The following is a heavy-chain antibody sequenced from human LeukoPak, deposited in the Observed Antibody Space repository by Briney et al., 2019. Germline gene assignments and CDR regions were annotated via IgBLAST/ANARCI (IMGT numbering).Heavy chain of an antibody. Sequence: GGSLRLSCEASGFTFSDSFMSWIRQAPGKGLAWIAYISSRSRTTNYADSVKGRFTISRDNAKSSLFLQMDSLRAEDTAIYYCARHSQQLVFSPFDYWGQGSVVTVSS. CDR2: ISSRSRTT. J-gene: IGHJ4*02. CDR1: GFTFSDSF. D-gene: IGHD6-6*01. CDR3: ARHSQQLVFSPFDY. V-gene: IGHV3-11*04.